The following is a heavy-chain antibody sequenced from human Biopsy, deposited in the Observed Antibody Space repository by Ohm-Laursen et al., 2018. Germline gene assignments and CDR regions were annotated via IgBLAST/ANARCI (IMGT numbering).Heavy chain of an antibody. CDR1: GGSISSNNYY. D-gene: IGHD5-12*01. J-gene: IGHJ4*02. CDR3: ARLGSGDYFPTFFDF. V-gene: IGHV4-39*07. CDR2: LSYSGNT. Sequence: TLSLTCTVSGGSISSNNYYWGWIRQHPGKGLEWIGSLSYSGNTYSNPSLKSRVTISVDTSKNQFSLKLSSVTAADTAVYYCARLGSGDYFPTFFDFWGQGALVTVSS.